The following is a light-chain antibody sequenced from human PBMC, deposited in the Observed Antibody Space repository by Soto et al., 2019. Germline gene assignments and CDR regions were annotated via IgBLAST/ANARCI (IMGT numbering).Light chain of an antibody. V-gene: IGLV2-8*01. Sequence: QSALTQPPSASGSPGQSVTISCTGTTSDVGGYKYVSWHQQHPGKAPKLIIYEVAKRPSGVPDRFSGSKSGNTASLTVSGLQAEDEADYYCSSYAGSNTFVFGPGTQLTVL. CDR3: SSYAGSNTFV. CDR1: TSDVGGYKY. J-gene: IGLJ7*01. CDR2: EVA.